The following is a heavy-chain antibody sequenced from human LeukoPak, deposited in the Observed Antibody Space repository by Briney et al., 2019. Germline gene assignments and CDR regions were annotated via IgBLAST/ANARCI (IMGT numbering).Heavy chain of an antibody. J-gene: IGHJ4*02. CDR2: ISSNGGST. CDR3: ARASAYCDFWSGYAFDY. V-gene: IGHV3-64*01. CDR1: GFTFGSYA. Sequence: QAGGSLRPSCAASGFTFGSYAMHWVRQAPGKGLEYVSAISSNGGSTYYANSVKGRFTISRDNSKNTLYLQMGSLRAEDMAVYYCARASAYCDFWSGYAFDYWGQGTLVTVSS. D-gene: IGHD3-3*01.